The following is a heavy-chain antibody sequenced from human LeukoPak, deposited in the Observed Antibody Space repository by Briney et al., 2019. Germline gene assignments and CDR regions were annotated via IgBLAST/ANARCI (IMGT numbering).Heavy chain of an antibody. V-gene: IGHV4-31*03. D-gene: IGHD4-23*01. CDR1: GDSISSSAFY. Sequence: PSQTLSLTCTVSGDSISSSAFYWSWIRQHPGTGLEWIGYIYYSGTTYYNPSLKSRVTISVDTSKTQFSLKLTSVTAADTAVYYCARGPGTAVINFDYWGQGTLVTVSS. CDR2: IYYSGTT. CDR3: ARGPGTAVINFDY. J-gene: IGHJ4*02.